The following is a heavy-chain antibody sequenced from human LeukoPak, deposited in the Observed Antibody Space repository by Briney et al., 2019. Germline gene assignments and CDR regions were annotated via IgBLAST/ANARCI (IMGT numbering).Heavy chain of an antibody. J-gene: IGHJ5*02. V-gene: IGHV1-46*01. CDR3: ARGIQIWTQDPPLLGWFDP. D-gene: IGHD5-18*01. Sequence: ASVKVSCKASGYTXTSYYIHWVRQAPGQGLEWMGVISPSAGSTGYAQKFQGRVTMTKDTSTSTVYMELSSLRFEDTAVYYCARGIQIWTQDPPLLGWFDPWGQGTLVTVSS. CDR1: GYTXTSYY. CDR2: ISPSAGST.